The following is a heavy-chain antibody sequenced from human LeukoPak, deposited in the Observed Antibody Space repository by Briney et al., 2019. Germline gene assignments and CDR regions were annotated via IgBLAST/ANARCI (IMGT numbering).Heavy chain of an antibody. J-gene: IGHJ6*03. D-gene: IGHD2/OR15-2a*01. V-gene: IGHV1-18*01. Sequence: ASVKVSCKASGYTFTSYGIRWVRQAPGQGLEWMEWISAYNGNTNYAQKLQGRVTMTTDTSTSTAYMELRSLRSDDTAVYYCARQTTFDYYMDVWGKGATVTVSS. CDR2: ISAYNGNT. CDR1: GYTFTSYG. CDR3: ARQTTFDYYMDV.